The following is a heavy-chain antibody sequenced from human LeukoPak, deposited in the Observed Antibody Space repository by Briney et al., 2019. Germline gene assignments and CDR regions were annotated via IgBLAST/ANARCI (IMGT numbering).Heavy chain of an antibody. Sequence: GGSLRLSCAASRFSFSNYWMHWVRQAPGKGLVWVSRVKSDGSNPSYADSVKGRFTISRDNAENMLYLQMNTLGAEDTAVYYCARDIVSGSGSLDYWAREPWSPSPQ. J-gene: IGHJ4*02. CDR1: RFSFSNYW. CDR2: VKSDGSNP. CDR3: ARDIVSGSGSLDY. D-gene: IGHD3-10*01. V-gene: IGHV3-74*01.